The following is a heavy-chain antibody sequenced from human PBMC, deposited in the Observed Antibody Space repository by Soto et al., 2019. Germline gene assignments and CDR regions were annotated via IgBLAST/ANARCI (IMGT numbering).Heavy chain of an antibody. CDR2: IYYSGST. V-gene: IGHV4-39*01. J-gene: IGHJ6*03. CDR3: ARGMAYYYGSGSYYNRLYYYYYMDV. Sequence: SETLSLTXTVSGGSISSSSYYWGWIRQPPGKGLEWIGSIYYSGSTYYNPSLKSRVTISVDTSKNQFSLKLSSVTAADTAVYHCARGMAYYYGSGSYYNRLYYYYYMDVWGKGTTVTVSS. CDR1: GGSISSSSYY. D-gene: IGHD3-10*01.